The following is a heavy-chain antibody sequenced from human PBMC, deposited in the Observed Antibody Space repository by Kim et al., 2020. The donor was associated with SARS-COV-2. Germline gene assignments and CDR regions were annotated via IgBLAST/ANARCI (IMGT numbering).Heavy chain of an antibody. V-gene: IGHV3-21*04. D-gene: IGHD6-19*01. CDR1: GFTFSSYC. CDR3: AIVNAGCKSRCYWY. J-gene: IGHJ2*01. CDR2: IGTSGGNT. Sequence: GGSLRLSCAASGFTFSSYCMSWVRQTPGKGLEWVSNIGTSGGNTYYADSVKGRFTISRDNSKNSLYLQMNSLRAEDTAVYYCAIVNAGCKSRCYWY.